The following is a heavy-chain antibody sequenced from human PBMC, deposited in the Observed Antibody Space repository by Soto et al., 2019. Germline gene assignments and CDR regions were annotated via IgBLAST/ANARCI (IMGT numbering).Heavy chain of an antibody. J-gene: IGHJ3*02. CDR1: GFTFND. CDR2: ITGGGHT. D-gene: IGHD3-16*01. V-gene: IGHV3-23*01. Sequence: EVQVLESGGGLVQPGGSLRLSCSASGFTFNDINWVRQAPGKGLEWISCITGGGHTDYVDSVKGRFTISRDNSKNTVYLQMNSLRADDTAVYYCAKDRSGWGSFDIWGQGTGVTVSS. CDR3: AKDRSGWGSFDI.